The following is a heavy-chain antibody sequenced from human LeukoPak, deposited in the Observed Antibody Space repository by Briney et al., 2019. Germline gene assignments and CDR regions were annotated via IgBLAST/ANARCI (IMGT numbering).Heavy chain of an antibody. D-gene: IGHD5-24*01. CDR3: ARGSGDGYNNPPLYYYYYMDV. CDR2: ISAYNGNT. J-gene: IGHJ6*03. CDR1: GYTFTSYG. V-gene: IGHV1-18*01. Sequence: ASVKVSSKASGYTFTSYGISWVRQAPGQGLEWMRWISAYNGNTNYAQKLQGRVTMTTDTSTCTAYMELRSLRSDDTAVYYCARGSGDGYNNPPLYYYYYMDVWGKRTTVTVSS.